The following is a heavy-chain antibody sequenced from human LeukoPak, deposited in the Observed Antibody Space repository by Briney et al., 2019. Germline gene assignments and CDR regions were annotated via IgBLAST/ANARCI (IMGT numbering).Heavy chain of an antibody. CDR2: INPNSGGT. V-gene: IGHV1-2*02. CDR1: GYTFTGYY. Sequence: ASVKVSCKASGYTFTGYYMHWVLQAPGQGLEWMGWINPNSGGTNYAQKFQGRVTMTRDTSISTAYMELSRLRSDDTAVYYCARDRLDYGDYFYDYWGQGTLVTVSS. CDR3: ARDRLDYGDYFYDY. D-gene: IGHD4-17*01. J-gene: IGHJ4*02.